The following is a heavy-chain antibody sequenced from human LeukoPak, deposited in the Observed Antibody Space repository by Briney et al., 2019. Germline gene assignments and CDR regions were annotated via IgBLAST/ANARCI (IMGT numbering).Heavy chain of an antibody. Sequence: PGGSLRLSCAASGFTFSNYGMSWVRQAPGKGLEWVSATSGGGGSTYYADSVKGRFTISRDNSKNTLYLQMNSLRAEDTAVYYCAKGDDYGGTGGKWYFDLWGRGTLVTVSS. CDR3: AKGDDYGGTGGKWYFDL. CDR1: GFTFSNYG. J-gene: IGHJ2*01. V-gene: IGHV3-23*01. D-gene: IGHD4-23*01. CDR2: TSGGGGST.